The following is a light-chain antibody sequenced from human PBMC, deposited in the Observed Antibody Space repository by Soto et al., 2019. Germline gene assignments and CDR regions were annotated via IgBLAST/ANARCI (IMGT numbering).Light chain of an antibody. V-gene: IGLV1-44*01. Sequence: QSALTQPHSASGTPGQRVTISCSGSSSNIGSNSVHWFQQVPGTAPKPLIYSSNQRPSGVPERFSGSKSGTSASLAISGLQSEDEADYYCAAWDDSLNGHIFGTGTKVHRP. CDR2: SSN. CDR1: SSNIGSNS. CDR3: AAWDDSLNGHI. J-gene: IGLJ1*01.